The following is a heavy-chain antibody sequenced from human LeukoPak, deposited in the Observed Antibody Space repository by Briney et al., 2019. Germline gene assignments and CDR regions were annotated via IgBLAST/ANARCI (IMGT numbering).Heavy chain of an antibody. J-gene: IGHJ4*02. CDR2: IYPRDSDT. V-gene: IGHV5-51*01. D-gene: IGHD3-16*01. Sequence: GESLKISSHASGYTFTPQWIGWVRPMPGTGLEWVGIIYPRDSDTIYSPSFQGHVTISADTSINTAYLEWRSLEASDTAMYYCARHSDVVGAIWGQGTQVTVSS. CDR3: ARHSDVVGAI. CDR1: GYTFTPQW.